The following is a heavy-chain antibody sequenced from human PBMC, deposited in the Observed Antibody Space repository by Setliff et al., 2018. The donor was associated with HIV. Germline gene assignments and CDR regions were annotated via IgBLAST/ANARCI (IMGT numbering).Heavy chain of an antibody. CDR3: ARGKGVGGVISDY. J-gene: IGHJ4*02. CDR1: ATFTNVD. CDR2: MNPNSGVS. V-gene: IGHV1-8*01. D-gene: IGHD3-10*01. Sequence: GASVKVSCKASATFTNVDIHWLRRATGQGLEWMGWMNPNSGVSGYGQKFQGRITMTRDTSISTAYMELSSLTSEDTAVYYCARGKGVGGVISDYWGQGTLVTVSS.